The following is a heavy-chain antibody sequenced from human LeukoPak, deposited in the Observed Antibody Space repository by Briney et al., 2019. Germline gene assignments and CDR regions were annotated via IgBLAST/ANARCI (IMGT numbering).Heavy chain of an antibody. CDR1: GFTFSGYW. D-gene: IGHD1-26*01. J-gene: IGHJ4*02. Sequence: GGSLRLSCAASGFTFSGYWMSWVRQTPEKGLEWVANIKQDGYEEYYVDSVKGRFTISRDNAKNSLYLQMNSLRADDTAVYYCARDKIVGPTTLDYWGQGTLVTVSS. V-gene: IGHV3-7*01. CDR3: ARDKIVGPTTLDY. CDR2: IKQDGYEE.